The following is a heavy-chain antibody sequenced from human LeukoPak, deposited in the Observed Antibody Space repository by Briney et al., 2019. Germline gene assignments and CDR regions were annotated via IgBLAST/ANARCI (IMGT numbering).Heavy chain of an antibody. CDR1: GFTFSSYS. CDR2: ISGSGGST. J-gene: IGHJ4*02. CDR3: AKDISMVAVAGTGYFDY. D-gene: IGHD6-19*01. Sequence: GGSLRLSCAASGFTFSSYSMNWVRQAPGKGLEWVSAISGSGGSTYYADSVKGRFTISRDNSKNTLYLQMNSLRAEDTAVYYCAKDISMVAVAGTGYFDYWGQGTLVTVSS. V-gene: IGHV3-23*01.